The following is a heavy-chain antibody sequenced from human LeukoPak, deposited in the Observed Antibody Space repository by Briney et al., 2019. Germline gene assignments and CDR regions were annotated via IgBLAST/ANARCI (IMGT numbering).Heavy chain of an antibody. V-gene: IGHV3-23*01. D-gene: IGHD3-22*01. CDR2: ISASGVTT. CDR1: GFTFSRYA. Sequence: GGSLRLSCAASGFTFSRYAMTWVRQAPGKGLEWVSGISASGVTTYYADSVKGRFTVSRDNSKNTLYLQMNSLRVEDTAVYYCAKGEGDSSGYYLDAFDIWGQETMVTVSS. CDR3: AKGEGDSSGYYLDAFDI. J-gene: IGHJ3*02.